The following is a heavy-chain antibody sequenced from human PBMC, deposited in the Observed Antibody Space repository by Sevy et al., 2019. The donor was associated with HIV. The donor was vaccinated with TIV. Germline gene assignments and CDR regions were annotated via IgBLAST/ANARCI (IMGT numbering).Heavy chain of an antibody. Sequence: GRSLRLSCAASGFTFSSYAMHWVRQAPGKGLEWVAVISYDGSNKYYADSVKGRFTISRDNSKNTLYLQMNSLRAEDTAVYYCARDSRRRLWPPGGDYYYGMDVWGQGTTVTVSS. J-gene: IGHJ6*02. D-gene: IGHD3-16*01. CDR1: GFTFSSYA. CDR3: ARDSRRRLWPPGGDYYYGMDV. V-gene: IGHV3-30*04. CDR2: ISYDGSNK.